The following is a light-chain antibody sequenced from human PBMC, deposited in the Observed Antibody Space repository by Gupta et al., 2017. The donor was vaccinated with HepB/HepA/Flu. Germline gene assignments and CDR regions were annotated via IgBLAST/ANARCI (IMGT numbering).Light chain of an antibody. CDR2: AAS. CDR1: QNIDKY. CDR3: QQRDRFPRT. V-gene: IGKV1-39*01. J-gene: IGKJ1*01. Sequence: DIQMTQFPSSLSASVGDRVTITCRASQNIDKYLNWYQQKAGRAPEVLIYAASTLQTGVPSRFSGSGSGTDFSLTINKLQPEDVATYYCQQRDRFPRTFGQGTTVEIE.